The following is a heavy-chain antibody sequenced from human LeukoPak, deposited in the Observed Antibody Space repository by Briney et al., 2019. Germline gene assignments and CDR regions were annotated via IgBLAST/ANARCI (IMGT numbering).Heavy chain of an antibody. CDR3: ASQEPRMTSVTLDAFYI. J-gene: IGHJ3*02. V-gene: IGHV3-48*01. D-gene: IGHD4-17*01. CDR2: ISSSSSTI. CDR1: GFTVSSNY. Sequence: QPGGSLRLSCAASGFTVSSNYMSWVRQAPGKGLEWVSYISSSSSTIYYADSVKGRFTISRDNAKNSLYLQMNSLRAEDTAVYYCASQEPRMTSVTLDAFYIWGQGTMVTVSS.